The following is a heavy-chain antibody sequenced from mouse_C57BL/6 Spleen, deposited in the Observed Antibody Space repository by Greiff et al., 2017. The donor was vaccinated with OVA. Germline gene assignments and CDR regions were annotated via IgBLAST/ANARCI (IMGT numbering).Heavy chain of an antibody. CDR2: ISSGSSTI. Sequence: DVKLVESGGGLVKPGGSLKLSCAASGFTFSDYGMHWVRQAPEKGLEWVAYISSGSSTIYYADTVKGRFTISRDNAKNTLFLQMTSLRSEDTAMYYCARVANWEGYFDVWGTGTTVTVSS. V-gene: IGHV5-17*01. CDR3: ARVANWEGYFDV. CDR1: GFTFSDYG. J-gene: IGHJ1*03. D-gene: IGHD4-1*01.